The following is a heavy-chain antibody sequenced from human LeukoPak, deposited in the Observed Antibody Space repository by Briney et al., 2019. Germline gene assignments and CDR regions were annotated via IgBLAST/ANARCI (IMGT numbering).Heavy chain of an antibody. CDR1: GYSFTSYW. J-gene: IGHJ6*02. D-gene: IGHD4/OR15-4a*01. CDR2: IYPGDSDT. Sequence: GESLKISCKGSGYSFTSYWIGWVRQMPGKGLEWMGIIYPGDSDTRYSPSFQVQVTISADKSISTAYLQWSSRKASDTAMYYCARHGAVPYYYYGMDVWGQGTTVTVSS. V-gene: IGHV5-51*01. CDR3: ARHGAVPYYYYGMDV.